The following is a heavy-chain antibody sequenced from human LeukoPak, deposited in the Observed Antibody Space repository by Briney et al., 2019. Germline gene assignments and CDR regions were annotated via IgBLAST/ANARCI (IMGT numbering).Heavy chain of an antibody. D-gene: IGHD5-24*01. Sequence: ASVTVSCKASGYTFTDYYIHWVRQAPGQGLEWMGWITPNTGGTNYAQKFQGRVTMTRDTSISTAYMEVSRLISDDTAVYYCARDKVRDGYKYDAFDIWGQGTMVTVSS. CDR1: GYTFTDYY. V-gene: IGHV1-2*02. CDR3: ARDKVRDGYKYDAFDI. CDR2: ITPNTGGT. J-gene: IGHJ3*02.